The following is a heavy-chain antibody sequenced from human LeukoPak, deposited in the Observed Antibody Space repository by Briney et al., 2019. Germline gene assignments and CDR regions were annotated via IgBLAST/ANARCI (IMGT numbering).Heavy chain of an antibody. Sequence: SETLSLTCTVSGGSFSSGSYHWSWIRQPPGKGLEWIGYIDYSENTDNNPSLKSRVTISIDTSKNQFSLKLSSVTAADTAVYYCARGLTHFDPWGQGTLVTVSS. CDR3: ARGLTHFDP. V-gene: IGHV4-61*01. CDR2: IDYSENT. CDR1: GGSFSSGSYH. J-gene: IGHJ5*02. D-gene: IGHD2-15*01.